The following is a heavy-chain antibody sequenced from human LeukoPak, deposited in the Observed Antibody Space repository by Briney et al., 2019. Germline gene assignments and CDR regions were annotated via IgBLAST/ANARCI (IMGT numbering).Heavy chain of an antibody. CDR3: ARYVGGGNSGGFDY. CDR1: GFTFNSYD. J-gene: IGHJ4*02. V-gene: IGHV3-33*08. D-gene: IGHD4-23*01. Sequence: PGGSLRLSCAASGFTFNSYDMHWIRQAPGKGLERVALIWYDGSSKSYPDSVKGRFSISRDNSKNTLYLQMNSLRAEDTAVYYCARYVGGGNSGGFDYWGQGTLVIVSS. CDR2: IWYDGSSK.